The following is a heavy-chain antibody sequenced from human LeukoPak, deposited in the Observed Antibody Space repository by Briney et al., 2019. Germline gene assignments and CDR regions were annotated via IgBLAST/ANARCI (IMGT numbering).Heavy chain of an antibody. CDR1: GFTFCSYA. CDR2: ISYDVRNK. V-gene: IGHV3-30*04. D-gene: IGHD3-10*01. CDR3: ARDRYVRDYYGSGSYPYAEYFQH. Sequence: GGCLRLSRAASGFTFCSYAMHWVPQAPGKRGGGGAVISYDVRNKYYADSVKGRFTISRDNAKNTLYLQMNSLRAEDTAVYYCARDRYVRDYYGSGSYPYAEYFQHWGQGTLVTVSS. J-gene: IGHJ1*01.